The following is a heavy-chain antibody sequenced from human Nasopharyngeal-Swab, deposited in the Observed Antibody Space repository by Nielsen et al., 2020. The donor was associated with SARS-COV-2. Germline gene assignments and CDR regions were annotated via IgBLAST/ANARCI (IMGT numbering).Heavy chain of an antibody. D-gene: IGHD1-26*01. V-gene: IGHV4-34*01. Sequence: GSLRLSCAVYGGSFSGYYWSWIRQPPGKGLEWIGEINHSGSTNYNPSLKSRVTISVDTSKNQFSLKLNSVTATDTAVYYCARGYGSFPYYFDHWGQGTLVTVSS. CDR3: ARGYGSFPYYFDH. CDR2: INHSGST. J-gene: IGHJ4*02. CDR1: GGSFSGYY.